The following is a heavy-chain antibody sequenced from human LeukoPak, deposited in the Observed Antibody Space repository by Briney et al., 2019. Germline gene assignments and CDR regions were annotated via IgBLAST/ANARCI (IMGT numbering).Heavy chain of an antibody. CDR2: VRYDGSKK. CDR1: GFTLSRYG. Sequence: PGWSLTLSCPPSGFTLSRYGMHWVGQAPGAGLEWVGFVRYDGSKKYYAVSAKGRFTISRDDSKNTLYLQMNSLRAEDTAVYYCAKVTGLYRYGSNYYYYYMDVWGKETTVTVSS. CDR3: AKVTGLYRYGSNYYYYYMDV. J-gene: IGHJ6*03. D-gene: IGHD5-18*01. V-gene: IGHV3-30*02.